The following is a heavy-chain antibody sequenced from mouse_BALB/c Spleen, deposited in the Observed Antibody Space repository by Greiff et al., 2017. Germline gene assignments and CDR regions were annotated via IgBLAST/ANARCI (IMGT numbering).Heavy chain of an antibody. J-gene: IGHJ3*01. CDR3: ARTYDYDEGAWFAY. CDR1: GFSLTSYG. CDR2: IWAGGST. D-gene: IGHD2-4*01. Sequence: VKLMESGPGLVAPSQSLSITCTVSGFSLTSYGVHWVRQPPGKGLEWLGVIWAGGSTNYNSALMSRLSISKDNSKSQVFLKMNSLQTDDTAMYYCARTYDYDEGAWFAYWGQGTLVTVSA. V-gene: IGHV2-9*02.